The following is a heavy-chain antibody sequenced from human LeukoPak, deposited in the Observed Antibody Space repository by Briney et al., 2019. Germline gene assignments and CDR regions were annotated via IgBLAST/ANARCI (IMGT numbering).Heavy chain of an antibody. V-gene: IGHV4-59*12. CDR1: GGSISGYY. CDR2: IHYSGRA. CDR3: ARGRRGYSYGHYYYYMDV. J-gene: IGHJ6*03. Sequence: SETLSLTCSVSGGSISGYYWTWVRQPPGKGLEWIGQIHYSGRADYNPSLKSRITMSVDTSRNQISLKLSSVTAADTAVYYCARGRRGYSYGHYYYYMDVWGKGTTVTVSS. D-gene: IGHD5-18*01.